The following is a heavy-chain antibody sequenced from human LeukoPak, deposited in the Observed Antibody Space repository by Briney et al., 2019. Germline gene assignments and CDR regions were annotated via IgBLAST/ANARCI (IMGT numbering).Heavy chain of an antibody. Sequence: ASVTVSCTASGYTFTDYYMHWVRQAPGQGLEWMGWINPNRGGSNYAQKFQGRVTMTRDTSISTAYMELSGLRSDDTAVYYCARGDIVVVVAVTEYYFDYWGQGTLVTVSS. V-gene: IGHV1-2*02. CDR2: INPNRGGS. CDR1: GYTFTDYY. D-gene: IGHD2-15*01. J-gene: IGHJ4*02. CDR3: ARGDIVVVVAVTEYYFDY.